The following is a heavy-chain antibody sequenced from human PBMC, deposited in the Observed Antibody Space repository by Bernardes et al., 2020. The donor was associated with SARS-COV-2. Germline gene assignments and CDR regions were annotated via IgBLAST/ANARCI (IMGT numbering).Heavy chain of an antibody. Sequence: GESLKISCKGSGYSFTSYWIDWVRQMPGKGLEWMGIISPGDSDTKYSPSFQGQVTISVDKSINTAYLQWSSLKASDSAMYFCAGRFTVTSPIDYWGQGTLVPVSS. CDR3: AGRFTVTSPIDY. D-gene: IGHD4-17*01. CDR1: GYSFTSYW. CDR2: ISPGDSDT. V-gene: IGHV5-51*01. J-gene: IGHJ4*01.